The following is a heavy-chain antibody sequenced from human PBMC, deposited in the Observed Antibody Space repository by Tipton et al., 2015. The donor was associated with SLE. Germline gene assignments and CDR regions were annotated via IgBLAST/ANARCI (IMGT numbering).Heavy chain of an antibody. D-gene: IGHD6-13*01. CDR2: INPNSGGT. V-gene: IGHV1-2*04. Sequence: QSGPEVKKPGASVKVSCKASGYTFTGYYMHWVRQAPGQGLEWMGWINPNSGGTKYAQKFQGWVTMTRDTSISTAYMELSRLRSDDTAVYYCARGGLAAAGRFDYWGQGTLVTVSS. J-gene: IGHJ4*02. CDR1: GYTFTGYY. CDR3: ARGGLAAAGRFDY.